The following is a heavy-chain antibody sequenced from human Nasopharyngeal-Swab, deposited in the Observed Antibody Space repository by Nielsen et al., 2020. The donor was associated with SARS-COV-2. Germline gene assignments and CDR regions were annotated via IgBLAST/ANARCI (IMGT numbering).Heavy chain of an antibody. V-gene: IGHV3-48*02. J-gene: IGHJ4*02. CDR1: GFTFSSYS. D-gene: IGHD4-17*01. CDR2: ISSSGRTI. Sequence: GESLKLSCAASGFTFSSYSMNWVRQAPGKGLEWVSYISSSGRTIYYEDSVKDRFTISRDNAKNSLFLQMNSLRDEDTAVYYCARNLYGDYVIDYWGRGTLVTVSS. CDR3: ARNLYGDYVIDY.